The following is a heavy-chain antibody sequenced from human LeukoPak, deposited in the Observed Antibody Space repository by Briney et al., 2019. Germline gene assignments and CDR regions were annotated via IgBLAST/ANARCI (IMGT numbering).Heavy chain of an antibody. CDR3: ARESHVTREDY. CDR2: ISANDGNT. J-gene: IGHJ4*02. Sequence: ASVKVSCRASGYTFASYGISWVRQAPGQGLEWMGWISANDGNTDYPQKLQGRVTMTTDTSTSTAYMELRSLRSDDTAVYYCARESHVTREDYWGQGTLVTVSS. D-gene: IGHD3-10*01. V-gene: IGHV1-18*01. CDR1: GYTFASYG.